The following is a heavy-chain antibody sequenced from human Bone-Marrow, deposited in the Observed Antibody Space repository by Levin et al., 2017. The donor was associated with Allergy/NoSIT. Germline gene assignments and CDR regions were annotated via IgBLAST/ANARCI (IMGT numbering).Heavy chain of an antibody. CDR2: INPNSGGT. V-gene: IGHV1-2*02. D-gene: IGHD3-22*01. CDR1: GYDFIGYF. J-gene: IGHJ6*02. Sequence: GESLKISCKASGYDFIGYFIHWVRQAPGQGLEWMGWINPNSGGTNYAQKFQGRVTMTRDTSITTAYMELSMLRSDDAAVYYCARVLYYYDSTGRYYYYGMDVWGQGTTVTVSS. CDR3: ARVLYYYDSTGRYYYYGMDV.